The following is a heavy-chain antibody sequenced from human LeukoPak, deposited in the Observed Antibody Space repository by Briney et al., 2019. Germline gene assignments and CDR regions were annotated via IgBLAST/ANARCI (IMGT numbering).Heavy chain of an antibody. Sequence: SETLSLTCTVSGGSIISSNHYWGWTRQPPGKGLEWFGSISYSGGTAYNPSLRSRVTISVDTSKNQFSLEVTSVTAADTAVYYCARNTSSSPWFDPWGQGTLVTVSS. CDR2: ISYSGGT. J-gene: IGHJ5*02. D-gene: IGHD6-6*01. CDR1: GGSIISSNHY. V-gene: IGHV4-39*07. CDR3: ARNTSSSPWFDP.